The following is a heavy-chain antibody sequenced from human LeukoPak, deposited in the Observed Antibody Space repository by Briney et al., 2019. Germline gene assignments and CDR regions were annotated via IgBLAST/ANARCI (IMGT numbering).Heavy chain of an antibody. Sequence: PSETLSLTCAVYGGSFSGYYWSWIRQPPGRGLEWIGEINHSGSTNYNPSLKSRVTISVDTSKNQFSLKLSSVTAADTAVYYCARSWYYYGSGSYYSAHYDYWGQGTLVTVSS. V-gene: IGHV4-34*01. CDR2: INHSGST. CDR1: GGSFSGYY. D-gene: IGHD3-10*01. CDR3: ARSWYYYGSGSYYSAHYDY. J-gene: IGHJ4*02.